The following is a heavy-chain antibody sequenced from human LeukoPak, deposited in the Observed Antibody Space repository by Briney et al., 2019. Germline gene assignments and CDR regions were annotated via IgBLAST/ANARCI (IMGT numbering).Heavy chain of an antibody. CDR1: GDTFSSYV. V-gene: IGHV7-4-1*02. Sequence: ASVKVSCKATGDTFSSYVMNWVRQAPGQGLEWMGWINTNTGNPTYAQGFTGRFVFPLDTSVSTAYLQISSLKAEDTAVYYCAREGNGYDSSLDYWGQGTLVTVSS. J-gene: IGHJ4*02. D-gene: IGHD3-22*01. CDR2: INTNTGNP. CDR3: AREGNGYDSSLDY.